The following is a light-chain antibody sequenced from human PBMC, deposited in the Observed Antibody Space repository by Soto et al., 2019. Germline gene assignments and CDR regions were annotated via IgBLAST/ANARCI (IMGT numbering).Light chain of an antibody. J-gene: IGLJ2*01. CDR2: NND. V-gene: IGLV1-40*01. CDR1: SSNIGAGTG. Sequence: QSVLTQPPSVSGAPGQRVTISCTGSSSNIGAGTGVHWYQHLPGTAPKLLIYNNDNRPSGVPDRFSGFKSGTSASLAITGLQAEDEADYYCQSYDSSLSGSLVFGGGTKVTVL. CDR3: QSYDSSLSGSLV.